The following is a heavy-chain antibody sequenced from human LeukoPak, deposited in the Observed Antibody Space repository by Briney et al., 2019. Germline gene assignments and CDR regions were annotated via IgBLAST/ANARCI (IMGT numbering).Heavy chain of an antibody. CDR2: ISGSGGST. J-gene: IGHJ4*02. V-gene: IGHV3-23*01. CDR3: AKEVASVGATTFDY. CDR1: GFTFSNAW. D-gene: IGHD1-26*01. Sequence: GGSLRLSCAASGFTFSNAWMSWVRQAPGKGLEWVSAISGSGGSTYYADSVKGRFTISRDNSKNTLYLQMNSLRAEDTAVYYCAKEVASVGATTFDYWGQGTLVTVSS.